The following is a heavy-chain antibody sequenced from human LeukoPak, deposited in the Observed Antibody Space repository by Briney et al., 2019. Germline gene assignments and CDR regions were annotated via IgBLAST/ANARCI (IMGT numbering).Heavy chain of an antibody. Sequence: PSETLSLTCTVSGGSVSTYYWSWIRQPPGRGLEWIGYMHHSGSTNYNPSLKGRVTISPDTSKNHFSLRLSSVTAADTAVYYCARHFAYSSSSYFDYWGQGSLVTVSS. CDR2: MHHSGST. D-gene: IGHD6-6*01. CDR3: ARHFAYSSSSYFDY. CDR1: GGSVSTYY. J-gene: IGHJ4*02. V-gene: IGHV4-59*02.